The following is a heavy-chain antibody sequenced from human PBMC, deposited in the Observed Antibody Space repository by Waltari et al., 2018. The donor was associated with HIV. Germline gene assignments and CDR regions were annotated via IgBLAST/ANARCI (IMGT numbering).Heavy chain of an antibody. V-gene: IGHV4-59*01. D-gene: IGHD3-3*01. CDR1: GASFSSYY. J-gene: IGHJ6*02. CDR2: IYYSGST. Sequence: QVQLQESGPGLVKPSETLSLTCAVSGASFSSYYWSWIRQPPGKGLEWIGYIYYSGSTKYNPSLKSRVAISLDTSKNQFSLKLTSVTAADTAVYYCARSNWRTYFLDVWGQGTTVTVSS. CDR3: ARSNWRTYFLDV.